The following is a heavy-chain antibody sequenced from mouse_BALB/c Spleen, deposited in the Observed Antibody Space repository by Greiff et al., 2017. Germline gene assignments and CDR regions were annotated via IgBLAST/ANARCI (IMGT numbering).Heavy chain of an antibody. CDR3: ARLRPYFDY. V-gene: IGHV7-3*02. D-gene: IGHD2-12*01. J-gene: IGHJ2*01. CDR1: GFTFTDYY. Sequence: DVKLVESGGGLVQPGGSLRLSCATSGFTFTDYYMSWVRQPPGKALEWLGFIRNKANGYTTEYSASVKGRFTISRDNSQSILYLQMNTLRAEDSATYYCARLRPYFDYWGQGTTLTVSS. CDR2: IRNKANGYTT.